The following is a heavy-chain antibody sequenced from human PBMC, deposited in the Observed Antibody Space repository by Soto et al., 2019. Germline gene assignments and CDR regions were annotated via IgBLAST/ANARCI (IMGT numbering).Heavy chain of an antibody. CDR2: ISGSGGST. V-gene: IGHV3-23*01. Sequence: EVQLLESGGGLVQPGGSLRLSCAASGFTFSGYAMSWVRQAPGKGLEWVSAISGSGGSTYYADSVKGRFTISRDNSKNTLYLQMNSLRAEDTAVYYCAKDGMDCSGGSFQKAHYYYYMDVWGKGTTVTVS. CDR3: AKDGMDCSGGSFQKAHYYYYMDV. J-gene: IGHJ6*03. D-gene: IGHD2-15*01. CDR1: GFTFSGYA.